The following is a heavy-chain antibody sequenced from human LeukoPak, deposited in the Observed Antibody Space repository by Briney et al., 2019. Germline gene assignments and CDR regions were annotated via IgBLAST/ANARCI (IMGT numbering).Heavy chain of an antibody. V-gene: IGHV3-30*01. J-gene: IGHJ4*02. CDR1: GFTFSSYA. Sequence: GGFLRLSCAASGFTFSSYAMHWVRQAPGKGLEWEAVISYDGINRYYADSVKGRFTISRSNSENTLYLQMNSLRPEDTAVYFCARRRIPDRAAAALAYWGQGTLVTVSS. D-gene: IGHD6-13*01. CDR3: ARRRIPDRAAAALAY. CDR2: ISYDGINR.